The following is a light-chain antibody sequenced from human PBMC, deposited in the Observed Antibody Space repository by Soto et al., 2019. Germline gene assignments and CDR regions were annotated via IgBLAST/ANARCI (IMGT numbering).Light chain of an antibody. J-gene: IGKJ2*01. Sequence: DIVMTQSPLSLPVTPGEPASISCRSSQSLLHSNGYNYLDWYLQKPGQSPQLLISLGSNRASGAPDRFSGSGSGTDFTLKISRVEAEDVGVYYCMQALQTPPYTFGQGTKLEIK. CDR3: MQALQTPPYT. V-gene: IGKV2-28*01. CDR1: QSLLHSNGYNY. CDR2: LGS.